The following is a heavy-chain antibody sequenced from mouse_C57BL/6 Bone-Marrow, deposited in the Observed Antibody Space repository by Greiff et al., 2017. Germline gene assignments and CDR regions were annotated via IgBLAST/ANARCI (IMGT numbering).Heavy chain of an antibody. CDR1: GYTFTDYE. V-gene: IGHV1-15*01. CDR3: TRSPITAVVARYWYFDV. J-gene: IGHJ1*03. Sequence: QVQLKESGAELVRPGASVTLSCKASGYTFTDYEMHWVKQTPVHGLEWIGAIDPETGGTAYNQKFKGKAILTADKSSSTAYMELRSLTSEDSAVYYGTRSPITAVVARYWYFDVWGTGTTGTVSS. D-gene: IGHD1-1*01. CDR2: IDPETGGT.